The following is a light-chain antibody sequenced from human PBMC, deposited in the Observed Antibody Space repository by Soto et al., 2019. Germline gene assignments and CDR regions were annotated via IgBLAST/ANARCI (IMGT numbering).Light chain of an antibody. CDR3: MQGTHWPYT. J-gene: IGKJ2*01. V-gene: IGKV2-30*01. Sequence: DVVMTQSPLSLSVTLGQPASISCKSSQSPVYSDGSTLLNWFQPRPGQSPRRLIYKVSSRDSGVPDRFSGSVSDTYFTLKISRVEAEDVGIYYCMQGTHWPYTFGQGTKLEIK. CDR1: QSPVYSDGSTL. CDR2: KVS.